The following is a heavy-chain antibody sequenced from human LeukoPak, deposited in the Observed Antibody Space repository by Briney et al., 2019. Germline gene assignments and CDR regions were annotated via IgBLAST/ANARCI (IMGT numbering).Heavy chain of an antibody. Sequence: SETLSLTCTVSGDFITASYWSWIRQPPGKGLEWIGYVYYSGSTEYNPSLRSRVTISLEMSKHQFSLNVTSVTAADTAVYYCATNTGTVFDYWGQGTLVTVSS. CDR2: VYYSGST. D-gene: IGHD7-27*01. CDR1: GDFITASY. J-gene: IGHJ4*02. CDR3: ATNTGTVFDY. V-gene: IGHV4-59*01.